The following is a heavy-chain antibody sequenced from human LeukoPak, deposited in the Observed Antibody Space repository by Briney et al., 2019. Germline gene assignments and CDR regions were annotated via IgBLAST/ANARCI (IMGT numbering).Heavy chain of an antibody. CDR1: GYTFTSYY. J-gene: IGHJ4*02. CDR2: INPSGGST. CDR3: ASVGYYYDSSGYYYEANNFDY. Sequence: ASVKVSCKASGYTFTSYYMHWVRQAPGQGLEWMGIINPSGGSTSYAQKFQGRVTMTRDTSTSTVYMELSSLRSEDTAVYYCASVGYYYDSSGYYYEANNFDYWGQGTLVTVSS. D-gene: IGHD3-22*01. V-gene: IGHV1-46*01.